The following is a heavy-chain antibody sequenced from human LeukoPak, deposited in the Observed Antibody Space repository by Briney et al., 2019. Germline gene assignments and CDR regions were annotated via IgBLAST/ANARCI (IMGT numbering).Heavy chain of an antibody. CDR1: GFTFSSYS. D-gene: IGHD2/OR15-2a*01. J-gene: IGHJ3*02. Sequence: GGSLRLSCAASGFTFSSYSMNWVRQAPGKGLEWVSYISSSGTTIYYADSVKGRFTISRDNAKNSLYLQMNSLRAEDTAVYYCTKAGPDTYAFDIWGQGTMVTVSS. V-gene: IGHV3-48*01. CDR2: ISSSGTTI. CDR3: TKAGPDTYAFDI.